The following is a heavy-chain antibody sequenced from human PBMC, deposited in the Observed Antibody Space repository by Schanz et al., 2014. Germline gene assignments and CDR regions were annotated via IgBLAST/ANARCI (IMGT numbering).Heavy chain of an antibody. D-gene: IGHD1-7*01. J-gene: IGHJ4*02. CDR3: AREGGALTGTGTPKNDY. V-gene: IGHV1-69*08. Sequence: QVQLVQSGAEVKRPGSSVKVSCKASGGTFSSYTISWVRQAPGQGLEWMGRIIPILGMTKYAQKFQGRVTITADKSTSTVYMEMSSLRSDDTAVYYCAREGGALTGTGTPKNDYWGQGTLVTVSS. CDR1: GGTFSSYT. CDR2: IIPILGMT.